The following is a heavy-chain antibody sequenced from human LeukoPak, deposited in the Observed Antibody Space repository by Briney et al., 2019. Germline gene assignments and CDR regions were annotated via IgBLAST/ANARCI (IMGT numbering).Heavy chain of an antibody. V-gene: IGHV3-30*18. CDR2: ISNDESKK. D-gene: IGHD3-16*01. CDR1: GFTFSSYG. Sequence: PGGSLRLSCAASGFTFSSYGMHGVRQAPGKGLEWVAVISNDESKKYTADSVKGRFTISRDNSKNTLSLQVSSLRAEDTAVYYCAKDRYSYAFEYFESWGQGTLVTVSS. J-gene: IGHJ4*02. CDR3: AKDRYSYAFEYFES.